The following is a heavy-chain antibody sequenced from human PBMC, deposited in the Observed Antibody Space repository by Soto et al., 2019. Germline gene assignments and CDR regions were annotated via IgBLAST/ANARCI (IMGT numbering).Heavy chain of an antibody. J-gene: IGHJ6*02. CDR3: AKDQYSYGSLYYYGMDV. V-gene: IGHV3-43D*04. CDR1: GFTFDDYA. Sequence: EVQLVESGGVVVQPGGSLRLSCAASGFTFDDYAMHWVRQAPGKGLEWVSLISWDGGSTYYADSVKGRFTISRDNSKNYLYLQMNSLRAEDTALYYCAKDQYSYGSLYYYGMDVWGQGATVTVSS. D-gene: IGHD5-18*01. CDR2: ISWDGGST.